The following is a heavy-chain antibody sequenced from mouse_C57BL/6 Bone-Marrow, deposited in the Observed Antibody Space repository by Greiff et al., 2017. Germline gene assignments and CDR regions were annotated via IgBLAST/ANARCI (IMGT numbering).Heavy chain of an antibody. V-gene: IGHV1-15*01. CDR3: TRGAYYFDY. CDR1: GYSFTDYE. CDR2: IDPETGGT. J-gene: IGHJ2*01. Sequence: QVQLQQSGAELVRPGASVTLSCTASGYSFTDYEMHWVKQTPVHGLEWIGAIDPETGGTAYNQKFKGKAILSADKSSSTAYMELRSLTSEDSAVYYCTRGAYYFDYWGQGTTLTVSS.